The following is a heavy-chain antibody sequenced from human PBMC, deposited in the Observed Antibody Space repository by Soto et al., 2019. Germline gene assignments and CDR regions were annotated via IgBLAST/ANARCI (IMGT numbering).Heavy chain of an antibody. D-gene: IGHD1-1*01. Sequence: QVQLVESGGGVVQPGRSLRLSCAASGFTFSSSGMHWVRQAPGKGLEWVAVIWHDGSYKYKTDSVKDRFTISRDNSKNTLYLQMNSLSAEDTAVYYCARGNWKYGYFDYWGQGTLVTVSS. J-gene: IGHJ4*02. CDR3: ARGNWKYGYFDY. CDR1: GFTFSSSG. V-gene: IGHV3-33*01. CDR2: IWHDGSYK.